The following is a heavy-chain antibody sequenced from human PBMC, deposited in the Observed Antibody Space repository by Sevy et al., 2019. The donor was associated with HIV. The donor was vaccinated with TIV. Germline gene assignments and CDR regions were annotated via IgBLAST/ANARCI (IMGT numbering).Heavy chain of an antibody. CDR2: INPETGDT. CDR3: ARNLALFRVQNGLDV. CDR1: GYTFTDFY. J-gene: IGHJ6*02. Sequence: ASVKVSCRSSGYTFTDFYIHWVWLAPGQGLQRVGWINPETGDTDYTQMFQGRVTMTRDTSISSAYMELTRLTSVDSAIYYCARNLALFRVQNGLDVWGLGAPVTVSS. V-gene: IGHV1-2*02. D-gene: IGHD3-3*01.